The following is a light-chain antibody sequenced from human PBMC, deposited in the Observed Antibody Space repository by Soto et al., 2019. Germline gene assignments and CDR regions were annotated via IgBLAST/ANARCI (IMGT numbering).Light chain of an antibody. J-gene: IGKJ4*01. V-gene: IGKV1-12*01. CDR1: QEFSSW. Sequence: DIQMTQSPSSVSASVGDRVTITCRASQEFSSWLAWYQHHPGKAPKLLIYAASSLQSGVPSRFSGSGSGTDFTLTISSLQPEDFATYYCQPANSFPLTFGGGTKVEIK. CDR2: AAS. CDR3: QPANSFPLT.